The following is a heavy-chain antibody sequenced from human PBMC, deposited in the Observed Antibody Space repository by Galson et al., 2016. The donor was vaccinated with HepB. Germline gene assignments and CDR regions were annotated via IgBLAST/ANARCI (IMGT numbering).Heavy chain of an antibody. V-gene: IGHV3-23*01. J-gene: IGHJ4*02. CDR1: GFTSSSYA. D-gene: IGHD2-2*01. CDR3: AKVIAVHCSSTSCYCFDY. Sequence: SLRLSCAATGFTSSSYAMSWVRQAPGKGLEWVSAISGSGDSTYYADSVKGRFTISRDNSKNTLYLQMNSLRAEDTAVYYCAKVIAVHCSSTSCYCFDYWGQGTLVTVSS. CDR2: ISGSGDST.